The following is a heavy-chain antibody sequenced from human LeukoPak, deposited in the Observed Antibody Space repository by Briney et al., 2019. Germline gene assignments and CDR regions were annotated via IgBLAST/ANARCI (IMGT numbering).Heavy chain of an antibody. D-gene: IGHD1-7*01. CDR1: GGTLSSYA. CDR2: IIPIFGTA. J-gene: IGHJ5*02. V-gene: IGHV1-69*05. CDR3: ARDNYAGANWFDP. Sequence: ASVKVSCKASGGTLSSYAISWVRQAPGQGLEWMGGIIPIFGTANYAQKFQGRVTITTDESTSTAYMELSSLRSEDTAVYYCARDNYAGANWFDPWGQGTLVTVSS.